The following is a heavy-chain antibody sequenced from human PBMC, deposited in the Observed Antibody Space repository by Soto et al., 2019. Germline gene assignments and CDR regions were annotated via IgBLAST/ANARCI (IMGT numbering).Heavy chain of an antibody. V-gene: IGHV4-61*01. Sequence: SETLALTCTVSGGSVGSGSYYWSWIRQPPGKGLEWIGYIYYSGSTYYNPSLKSRVTISVDTSKNQFSLKLSSVTAADTAVYYCASPKIAFYNWFDPWGQGTLVTVSS. J-gene: IGHJ5*02. CDR2: IYYSGST. D-gene: IGHD3-3*02. CDR3: ASPKIAFYNWFDP. CDR1: GGSVGSGSYY.